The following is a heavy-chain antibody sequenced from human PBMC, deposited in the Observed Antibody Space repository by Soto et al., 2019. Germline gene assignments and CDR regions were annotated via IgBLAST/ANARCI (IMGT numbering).Heavy chain of an antibody. CDR1: GDSVSSNSAA. CDR2: TYYRSKWYS. Sequence: QTRSHTCVISGDSVSSNSAAWNWIRQSPSRGLEWLGRTYYRSKWYSDYAASVESRITVNPDTSKNHFSLQLNSVTPEDTAVYYCARGEQYSGRIFDYWGQGTLVTVSS. J-gene: IGHJ4*02. CDR3: ARGEQYSGRIFDY. D-gene: IGHD1-26*01. V-gene: IGHV6-1*01.